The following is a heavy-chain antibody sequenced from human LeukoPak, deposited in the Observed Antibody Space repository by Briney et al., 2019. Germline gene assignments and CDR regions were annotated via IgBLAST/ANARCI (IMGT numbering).Heavy chain of an antibody. V-gene: IGHV4-59*08. Sequence: SETLSLTCTVSGGSIIGYYWSWIRQPPGKGLEWIGYIYYSGSTNYNTSLKSRLTISIDTSENQFSLKLSSVTATDTAVYYCAREYSSSSGRTAFDIWGQGTMVTVSS. D-gene: IGHD6-6*01. CDR1: GGSIIGYY. J-gene: IGHJ3*02. CDR3: AREYSSSSGRTAFDI. CDR2: IYYSGST.